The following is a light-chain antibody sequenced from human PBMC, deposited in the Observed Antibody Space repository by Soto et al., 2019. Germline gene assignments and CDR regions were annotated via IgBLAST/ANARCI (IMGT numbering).Light chain of an antibody. CDR2: DAS. V-gene: IGKV1-33*01. CDR1: QDISNY. Sequence: DIQMTQSPSSLSASVGDRVTITCRASQDISNYLNWYQQKPGKAPKLLIYDASNLETGVPSRFSGSGSGTDFTFTITSLQPGDIATYYCQHYDNLPLTFGGGTKVEIK. CDR3: QHYDNLPLT. J-gene: IGKJ4*01.